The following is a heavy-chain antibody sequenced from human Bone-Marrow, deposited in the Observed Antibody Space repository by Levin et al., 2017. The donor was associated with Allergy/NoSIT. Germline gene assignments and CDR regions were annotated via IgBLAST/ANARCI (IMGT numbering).Heavy chain of an antibody. CDR3: ARISSRWYSYMDV. V-gene: IGHV3-23*01. J-gene: IGHJ6*03. CDR1: GFTFSSYA. D-gene: IGHD6-13*01. CDR2: FSGDSDKI. Sequence: GESLKISCAASGFTFSSYAMSWVRQAPEKGLEWVSGFSGDSDKINYVDSVKGRFTIARDNSKNTLYLQMNSLRAEDTAVYYCARISSRWYSYMDVWGKGTTVTVS.